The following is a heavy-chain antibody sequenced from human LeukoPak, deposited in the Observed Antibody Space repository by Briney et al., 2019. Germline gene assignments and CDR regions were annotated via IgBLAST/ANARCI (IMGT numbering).Heavy chain of an antibody. D-gene: IGHD1-1*01. CDR1: GFTFSSYW. Sequence: GGSLRLSCAASGFTFSSYWMSWVRQAPGKGLEWVANIKQDGSEKYYVDSVKGRFTISRDNAKNSLYLQMNSLRAEDTAVYYCARDRVRQNYYYGMDVWGQGTTVTVSS. V-gene: IGHV3-7*03. J-gene: IGHJ6*02. CDR3: ARDRVRQNYYYGMDV. CDR2: IKQDGSEK.